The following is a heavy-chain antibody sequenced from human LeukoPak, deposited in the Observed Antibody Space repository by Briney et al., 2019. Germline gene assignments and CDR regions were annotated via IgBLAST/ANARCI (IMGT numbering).Heavy chain of an antibody. CDR2: INHSGST. CDR1: GGSFSGYY. V-gene: IGHV4-34*01. Sequence: SETLSLTCAVYGGSFSGYYWSWIRQPPGKGLEWIGEINHSGSTSYNPSLKSRVTISVDTSKNQFSLKLSSVTAADTAVYYCARNCSGGSCQGYAFDIWGQGTMVTVSS. J-gene: IGHJ3*02. D-gene: IGHD2-15*01. CDR3: ARNCSGGSCQGYAFDI.